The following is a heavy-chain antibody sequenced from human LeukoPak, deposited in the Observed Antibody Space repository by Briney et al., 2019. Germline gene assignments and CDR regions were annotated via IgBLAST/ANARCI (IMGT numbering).Heavy chain of an antibody. J-gene: IGHJ1*01. CDR1: GYSFTSYD. D-gene: IGHD3-3*01. CDR2: ISVYKGSA. V-gene: IGHV1-18*01. Sequence: ASVKVSCKASGYSFTSYDISWVRQAPGQGLEWMGWISVYKGSANYAQKFQGRVTITADESTSTAYMELSSLRSEDTAVYYCARGVTIFGVVTDGPLLQHWGQGILVTVSS. CDR3: ARGVTIFGVVTDGPLLQH.